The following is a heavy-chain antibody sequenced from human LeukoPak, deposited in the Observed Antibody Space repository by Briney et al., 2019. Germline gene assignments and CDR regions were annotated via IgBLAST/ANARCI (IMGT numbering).Heavy chain of an antibody. CDR3: AKLEIAVAGTDFDY. CDR2: ISGSGGST. Sequence: GGSLRLSCAASGFTFSSYAMSWVRQAPGKGLEWVSAISGSGGSTYHADSVKGRFTISRDNSKNTLYPQMNSLRAEDTAVYYCAKLEIAVAGTDFDYWGQGTLVTVSS. CDR1: GFTFSSYA. J-gene: IGHJ4*02. V-gene: IGHV3-23*01. D-gene: IGHD6-19*01.